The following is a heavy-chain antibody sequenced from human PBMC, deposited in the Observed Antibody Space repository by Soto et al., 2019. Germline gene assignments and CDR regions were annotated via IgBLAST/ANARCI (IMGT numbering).Heavy chain of an antibody. CDR2: IKQDGSEK. D-gene: IGHD5-18*01. J-gene: IGHJ4*02. CDR1: GFTFSSYW. CDR3: ARETWAPHTAMAPDY. Sequence: GGSLRLSCAASGFTFSSYWMSWVRQAPGKGLEWVANIKQDGSEKYYVDSVKGRFTISRDNAKNSLYLQMNSLRAEDTAVYYCARETWAPHTAMAPDYWGQGTLVTVSS. V-gene: IGHV3-7*05.